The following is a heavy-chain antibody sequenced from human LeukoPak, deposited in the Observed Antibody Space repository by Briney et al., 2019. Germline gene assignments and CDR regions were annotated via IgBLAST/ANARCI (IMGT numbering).Heavy chain of an antibody. Sequence: GGPLRLSCAASGFTFSSYSMNWVRQAPGKGLEWVSSISSSSSYIYYADSVKGRFTISRDNAKNSLYLQMNSLRAEDTAVYYCARETYYYDSSGYGAYYFDYWGQGTLVTVSS. CDR2: ISSSSSYI. V-gene: IGHV3-21*01. D-gene: IGHD3-22*01. CDR3: ARETYYYDSSGYGAYYFDY. J-gene: IGHJ4*02. CDR1: GFTFSSYS.